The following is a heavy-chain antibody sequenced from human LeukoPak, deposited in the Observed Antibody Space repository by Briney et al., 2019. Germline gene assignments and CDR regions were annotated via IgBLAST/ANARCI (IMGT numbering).Heavy chain of an antibody. Sequence: SETLSLTCTVSGGSISSGDYYWSWIRQPPGKGLEWIGYIYYSGSTYYNPSLKSRVTISVDTSKNQFSLKLSSVTAADTAVYYCALYGVPAAIGNWFDPWGQGTLVTVSS. CDR1: GGSISSGDYY. J-gene: IGHJ5*02. D-gene: IGHD2-2*02. CDR3: ALYGVPAAIGNWFDP. CDR2: IYYSGST. V-gene: IGHV4-30-4*08.